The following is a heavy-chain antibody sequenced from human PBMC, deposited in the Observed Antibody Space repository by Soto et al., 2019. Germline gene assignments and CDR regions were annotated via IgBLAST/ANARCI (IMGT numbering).Heavy chain of an antibody. V-gene: IGHV4-34*01. Sequence: TSETLSLTCAVYGGSFSGYYWSWIRQPPGKGLEWIGEINHSGSTNYNPSLKSRVTISVDTSKNQFSLKLSSVTAADTAVYYCASIAARPGGNNWFDPWGQGTLVTVSS. CDR1: GGSFSGYY. J-gene: IGHJ5*02. D-gene: IGHD6-6*01. CDR3: ASIAARPGGNNWFDP. CDR2: INHSGST.